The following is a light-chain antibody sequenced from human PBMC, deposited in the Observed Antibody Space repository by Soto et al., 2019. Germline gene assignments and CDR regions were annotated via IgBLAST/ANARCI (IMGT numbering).Light chain of an antibody. CDR2: KAS. Sequence: DIQMTQSPSTLSASVGDRVTITCRASQSITNWLAWYQQNPGKAPKLLIHKASSLESGVPSRFSGSGSGTEFTLTISSLHPDDFATYYCQQYDSYPWTLGEGTKVEIK. CDR1: QSITNW. J-gene: IGKJ1*01. V-gene: IGKV1-5*03. CDR3: QQYDSYPWT.